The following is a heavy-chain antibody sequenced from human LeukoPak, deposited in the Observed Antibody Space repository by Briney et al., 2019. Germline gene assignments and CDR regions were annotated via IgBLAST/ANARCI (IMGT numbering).Heavy chain of an antibody. J-gene: IGHJ5*02. Sequence: PSQTLSLTCTVSGGSISSGGYYWSWIRQPPGKGLEWIGYIYYSGSTNYNPSLKSRVTISVDTSKNQFSLKLSSVTAADTAVYYCARRPIYYDILTGYHSGGWFDPWGQGTLVTVSS. V-gene: IGHV4-61*08. CDR2: IYYSGST. CDR3: ARRPIYYDILTGYHSGGWFDP. D-gene: IGHD3-9*01. CDR1: GGSISSGGYY.